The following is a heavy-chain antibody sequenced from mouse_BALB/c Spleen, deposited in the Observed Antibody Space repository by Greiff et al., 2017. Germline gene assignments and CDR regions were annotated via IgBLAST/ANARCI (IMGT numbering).Heavy chain of an antibody. V-gene: IGHV5-4*02. CDR2: ISDGGSYT. Sequence: EVQVVESGGGLVKPGGSLKLSCAASGFTFSDYYMYWVRQTPEKRLEWVATISDGGSYTYYPDSVKGRFTISRDNAKNNLYLQMSSLKSEDTSMYYCARHGETGDWFAYWGQGTLVTVSA. CDR1: GFTFSDYY. CDR3: ARHGETGDWFAY. J-gene: IGHJ3*01.